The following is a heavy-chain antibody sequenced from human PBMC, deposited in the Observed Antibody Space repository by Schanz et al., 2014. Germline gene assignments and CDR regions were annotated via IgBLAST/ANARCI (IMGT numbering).Heavy chain of an antibody. CDR3: ARGGSGSHYRLDY. J-gene: IGHJ4*02. CDR1: GFGFSSYS. V-gene: IGHV3-48*01. Sequence: EVQLVESGGGLIQPGGSLRLSCAASGFGFSSYSMNWVRQAPGKGLEWISYIGSSSSRIDHADSVKGRFTISRDNAENALYLQMNSLRAEDTGLYFCARGGSGSHYRLDYWGQGTLVTVSS. CDR2: IGSSSSRI. D-gene: IGHD1-26*01.